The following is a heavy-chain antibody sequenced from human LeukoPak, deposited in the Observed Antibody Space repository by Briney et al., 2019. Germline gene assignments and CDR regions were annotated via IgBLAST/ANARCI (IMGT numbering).Heavy chain of an antibody. CDR2: ISSSGSTI. J-gene: IGHJ4*02. V-gene: IGHV3-48*03. CDR3: ARSRGYSYGYSADY. Sequence: GSLRLSCAASGFTFSSYEMNWVRQAPGKGLEWGSYISSSGSTIYYADSVKGRFTISRDNAKNSLYLQMNSLRAEDTAVYYCARSRGYSYGYSADYWGQGTLVTVSS. CDR1: GFTFSSYE. D-gene: IGHD5-18*01.